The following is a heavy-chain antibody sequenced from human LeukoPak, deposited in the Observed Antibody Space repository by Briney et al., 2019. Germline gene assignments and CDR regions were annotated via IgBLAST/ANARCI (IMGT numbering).Heavy chain of an antibody. D-gene: IGHD1-14*01. Sequence: SGGSLRLSCAASGFTFSSYAMHWVRQAPSKGLEWVAVISYDGSNKYYADSVKGRFTISRDNSKNTLYLQMNSLRAEDTAVYYCASDRMTWPEYYFDYWGQGTLVTVSS. CDR3: ASDRMTWPEYYFDY. CDR1: GFTFSSYA. CDR2: ISYDGSNK. J-gene: IGHJ4*02. V-gene: IGHV3-30*04.